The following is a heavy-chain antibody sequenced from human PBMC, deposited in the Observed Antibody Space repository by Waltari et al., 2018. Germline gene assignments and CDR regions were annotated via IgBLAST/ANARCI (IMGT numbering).Heavy chain of an antibody. CDR3: ARRSSLDY. V-gene: IGHV3-21*04. Sequence: EVQLVESGGGLVKPGGSLRLSCAASGFTFSSYSMNWVRQAPGKGLEWVSSISSSSSYIYYADSVKGRFTISRDNSKNTLYLQMNSLRADDTGTYYCARRSSLDYCGQGTVVTVSS. CDR2: ISSSSSYI. J-gene: IGHJ4*02. CDR1: GFTFSSYS.